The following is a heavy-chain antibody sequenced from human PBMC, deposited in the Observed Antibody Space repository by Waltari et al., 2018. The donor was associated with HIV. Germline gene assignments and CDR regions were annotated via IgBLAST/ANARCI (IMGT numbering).Heavy chain of an antibody. D-gene: IGHD2-2*01. CDR2: ICISGST. CDR1: GGSISSGSYY. J-gene: IGHJ5*02. Sequence: QVQLQESGPGLVKPSQTLSLTCTVSGGSISSGSYYWSWIRQPAGKGLGWTARICISGSTNNNPAGWIRCTISVDTSKNHVSLKPSSVTAAHTAVYYCTRSVPAATDWFDPWGQGTLVTVAP. CDR3: TRSVPAATDWFDP. V-gene: IGHV4-61*02.